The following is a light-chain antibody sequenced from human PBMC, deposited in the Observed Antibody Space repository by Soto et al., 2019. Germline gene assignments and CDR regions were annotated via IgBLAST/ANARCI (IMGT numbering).Light chain of an antibody. V-gene: IGKV3-20*01. CDR2: DAS. J-gene: IGKJ4*01. Sequence: EFVLTQSPGTLSFSHGARAPLSCRASQTVRNNYLAWYQQKPGQAPRLLIYDASSRATGIPDTFSGGGSGTDFTLTISRLEPEDFAVYYCQQFSSYPLTFGGGTKVDIK. CDR1: QTVRNNY. CDR3: QQFSSYPLT.